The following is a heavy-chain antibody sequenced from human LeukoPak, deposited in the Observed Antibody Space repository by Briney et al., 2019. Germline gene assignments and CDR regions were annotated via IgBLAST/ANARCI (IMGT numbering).Heavy chain of an antibody. CDR2: INHSGST. V-gene: IGHV4-34*01. CDR3: ARKAKAAAGNGRFDP. CDR1: GGSFSGYY. J-gene: IGHJ5*02. D-gene: IGHD6-13*01. Sequence: SETLSLICAVYGGSFSGYYWSWTRQPPGKGLEWIGEINHSGSTNYNPSLKGRVTISVDTSKNQFSLKLSSVTAADTAVYYCARKAKAAAGNGRFDPWGQGTLVTVSS.